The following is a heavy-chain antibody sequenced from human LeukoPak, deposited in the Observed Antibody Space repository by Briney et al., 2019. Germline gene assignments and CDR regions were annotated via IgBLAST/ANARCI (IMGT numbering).Heavy chain of an antibody. CDR1: GFTDRSNY. CDR3: VRDDDFGFDH. D-gene: IGHD3-3*01. V-gene: IGHV3-66*01. CDR2: IYSGGST. Sequence: GGSLRLSCATSGFTDRSNYMNWVRQTPGKGLQWVSIIYSGGSTYYADSVRGRFIISRDDSKDTMYLQMNNLRAEDTALYYCVRDDDFGFDHWGQGTLVTVSS. J-gene: IGHJ4*02.